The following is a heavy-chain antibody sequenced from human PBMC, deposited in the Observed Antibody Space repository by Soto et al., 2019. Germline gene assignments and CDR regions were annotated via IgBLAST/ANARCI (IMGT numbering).Heavy chain of an antibody. CDR1: GGTFSSYA. J-gene: IGHJ5*02. CDR3: ARDSQDSDSSSWYIWSDP. Sequence: SVKVSCKASGGTFSSYAISWVRQAPGQGLEWMGGIIPIFGTANYAQKFQGRVTITTDESTSTAYMELSSLRSEDTAVYYCARDSQDSDSSSWYIWSDPWGQGTLVTVSS. CDR2: IIPIFGTA. D-gene: IGHD6-13*01. V-gene: IGHV1-69*05.